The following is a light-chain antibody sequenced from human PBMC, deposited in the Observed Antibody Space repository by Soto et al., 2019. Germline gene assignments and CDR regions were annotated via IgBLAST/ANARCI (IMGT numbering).Light chain of an antibody. CDR2: DVS. V-gene: IGLV2-14*01. CDR3: SSYTSSSTLVV. Sequence: QSALTQPASVSGSPGQSITISCTGTSSDVGGYNYVSWYQQHPGKAPKLMIYDVSTRPSGVSNRFSGSKSGNTASLTISGLHAEDEADYYCSSYTSSSTLVVFGGGTKVTVL. J-gene: IGLJ2*01. CDR1: SSDVGGYNY.